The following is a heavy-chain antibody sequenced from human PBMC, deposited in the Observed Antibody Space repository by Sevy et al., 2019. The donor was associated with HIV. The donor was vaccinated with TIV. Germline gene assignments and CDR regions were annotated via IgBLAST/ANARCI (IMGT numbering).Heavy chain of an antibody. CDR3: AREGGYRPHDY. Sequence: GGSLRLSCAASGFAFYEYSMSWIRQAPGKGLEWVATLSFGCGKINYADSVKGRFTISRANSKYSFYLQMDNLRVEATALYYCAREGGYRPHDYWGQGTRVTVSS. CDR2: LSFGCGKI. J-gene: IGHJ4*02. CDR1: GFAFYEYS. D-gene: IGHD3-10*01. V-gene: IGHV3-23*01.